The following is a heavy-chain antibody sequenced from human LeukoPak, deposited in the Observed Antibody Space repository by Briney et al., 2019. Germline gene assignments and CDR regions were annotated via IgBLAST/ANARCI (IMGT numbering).Heavy chain of an antibody. CDR1: GFTFSSYA. CDR3: AKDFFTMVRGVIRPHAFDY. D-gene: IGHD3-10*01. Sequence: GGSLRLSCAASGFTFSSYAMSWVRQAPGKGLEWVSAISGSGGSTYYADSVKGRFTISRDNSKNTLYLQMNSLRAEGTAVYYCAKDFFTMVRGVIRPHAFDYWGQGTLVTVSS. J-gene: IGHJ4*02. CDR2: ISGSGGST. V-gene: IGHV3-23*01.